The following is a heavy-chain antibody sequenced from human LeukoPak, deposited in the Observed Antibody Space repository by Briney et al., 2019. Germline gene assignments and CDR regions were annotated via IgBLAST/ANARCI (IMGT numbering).Heavy chain of an antibody. CDR3: ARRIAAAATGNYYSYGMDV. J-gene: IGHJ6*02. CDR2: ISYDGNTK. D-gene: IGHD6-13*01. V-gene: IGHV3-30*04. Sequence: GRSMRLSCAASGFTFSNYAMHWVRQAPGKGLAWVTVISYDGNTKYYADSVKGRFTISRDNSNNTLYLQMNSLRAEDTALYYCARRIAAAATGNYYSYGMDVWGQGTTVTVSS. CDR1: GFTFSNYA.